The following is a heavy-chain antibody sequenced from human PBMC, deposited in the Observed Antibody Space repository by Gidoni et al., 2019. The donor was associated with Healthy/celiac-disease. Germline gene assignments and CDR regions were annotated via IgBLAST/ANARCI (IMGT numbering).Heavy chain of an antibody. V-gene: IGHV4-31*03. D-gene: IGHD3-22*01. Sequence: QVQLQESGPGLVKPSQTLSLTCTVSGGSISSGGYYWSWIRQHPGKGLEWIGYIYYSGSTYYNPSLKSRVTISVDTSKNQFSLKLSSVTAADTAVYYCARGVGIYYDSSGYYYFDYWGQGTLVTVSS. CDR1: GGSISSGGYY. CDR2: IYYSGST. J-gene: IGHJ4*02. CDR3: ARGVGIYYDSSGYYYFDY.